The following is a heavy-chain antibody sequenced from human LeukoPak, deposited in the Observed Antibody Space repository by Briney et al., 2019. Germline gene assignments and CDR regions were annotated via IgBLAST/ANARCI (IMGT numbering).Heavy chain of an antibody. CDR2: ITGRGGNT. CDR3: AKDIHYLDRWVAFDV. J-gene: IGHJ3*01. CDR1: GFSFSKYC. D-gene: IGHD2-2*03. Sequence: GGSLRLSCVASGFSFSKYCMSWVRQAPGQGLEWVSSITGRGGNTYDADSVKGRFTISRDSSEDTLYLQMDSLRAEDTATYYYAKDIHYLDRWVAFDVWGRGTMVIVSS. V-gene: IGHV3-23*01.